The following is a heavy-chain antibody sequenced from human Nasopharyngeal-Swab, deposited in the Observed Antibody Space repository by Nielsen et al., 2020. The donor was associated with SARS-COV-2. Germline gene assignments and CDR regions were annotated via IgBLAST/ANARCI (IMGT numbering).Heavy chain of an antibody. CDR3: ASSNLGYCSSTSCYHPPYDYGMDV. CDR1: GYTFTGYY. D-gene: IGHD2-2*01. V-gene: IGHV1-2*02. Sequence: ASVKVSCRASGYTFTGYYMHWVRQAPGQGLEWMGWINPNSGGTNYAQKFQGRVTMTRDTSISTAYMELSRLRSDDTAVYYCASSNLGYCSSTSCYHPPYDYGMDVWGQGTTVTVSS. J-gene: IGHJ6*02. CDR2: INPNSGGT.